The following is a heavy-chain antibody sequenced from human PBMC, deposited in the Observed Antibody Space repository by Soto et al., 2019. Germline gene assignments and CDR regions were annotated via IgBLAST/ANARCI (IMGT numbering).Heavy chain of an antibody. CDR3: ARDLYSNYRNYYYYGMDV. Sequence: GGSLRLSCAASGFTFSSYAMHWVRQAPGKGLEWVAVISYDGSNKYYADSVKGRFTISRDNSKNTLYLQMNSLRAEDTAVYYCARDLYSNYRNYYYYGMDVWGQGTTVTVSS. CDR2: ISYDGSNK. J-gene: IGHJ6*02. D-gene: IGHD4-4*01. V-gene: IGHV3-30-3*01. CDR1: GFTFSSYA.